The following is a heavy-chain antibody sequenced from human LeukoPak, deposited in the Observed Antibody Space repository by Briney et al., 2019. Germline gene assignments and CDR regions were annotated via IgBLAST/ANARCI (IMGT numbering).Heavy chain of an antibody. J-gene: IGHJ4*02. V-gene: IGHV1-46*01. CDR1: GYTFTSYY. Sequence: ASVKVSCKASGYTFTSYYMHWLRQAPGQGLEGMGIINPIVGSTSYAQKLQGRVTMTRDTSTSTVYMELSSLRSKDTGVYYCARESYEDSSGPGWGQGTLATV. CDR3: ARESYEDSSGPG. CDR2: INPIVGST. D-gene: IGHD3-22*01.